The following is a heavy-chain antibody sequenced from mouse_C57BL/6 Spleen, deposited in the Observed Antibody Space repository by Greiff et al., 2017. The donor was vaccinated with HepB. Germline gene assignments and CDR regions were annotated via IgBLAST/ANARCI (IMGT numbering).Heavy chain of an antibody. D-gene: IGHD3-2*02. CDR2: IYPRSGNT. V-gene: IGHV1-81*01. J-gene: IGHJ4*01. Sequence: VKLVESGAELARPGASVKLSCKASGYTFTSYGISWVKQRTGQGLEWIGEIYPRSGNTYYNEKFKGKATLTADKSSSTAYMELRSLTSEDSAVYFCARWTAQAPYYAMDYWGQGTSVTVSS. CDR3: ARWTAQAPYYAMDY. CDR1: GYTFTSYG.